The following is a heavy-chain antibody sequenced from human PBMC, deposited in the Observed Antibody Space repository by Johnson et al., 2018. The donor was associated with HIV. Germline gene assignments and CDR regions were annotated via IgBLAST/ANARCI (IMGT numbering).Heavy chain of an antibody. CDR1: GFTFSSYG. J-gene: IGHJ3*02. D-gene: IGHD6-13*01. V-gene: IGHV3-30*02. CDR2: IRYDGSNK. CDR3: AKDGAAAGTVGADAFDI. Sequence: QVQLVESGGGVVQPGGSLRLSCAASGFTFSSYGMHWVRQAPGNGLEWVAFIRYDGSNKYYADSVKGRFTISRDNSKNTLYLQMNSLRAEDTAVYYCAKDGAAAGTVGADAFDIWGQGTMVTVSS.